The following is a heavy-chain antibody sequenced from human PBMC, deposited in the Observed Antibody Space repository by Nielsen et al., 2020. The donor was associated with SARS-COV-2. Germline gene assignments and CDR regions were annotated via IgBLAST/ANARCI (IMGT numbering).Heavy chain of an antibody. CDR3: ARDLGFGELLMWFDP. D-gene: IGHD3-10*01. CDR1: GFTFSSYG. J-gene: IGHJ5*02. V-gene: IGHV3-33*01. Sequence: LSLTCAASGFTFSSYGMHWVRQAPGKGLEWVAVIWYDGSNKYYAGSVKGRFTISRDSSKNTLYLQMNSLRAEDTAVYYCARDLGFGELLMWFDPWGQGTLVTVSS. CDR2: IWYDGSNK.